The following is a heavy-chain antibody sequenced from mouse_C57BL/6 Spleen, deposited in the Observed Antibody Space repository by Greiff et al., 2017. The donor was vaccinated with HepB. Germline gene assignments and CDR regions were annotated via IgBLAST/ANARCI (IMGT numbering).Heavy chain of an antibody. Sequence: EVKVVESGEGLVKPGGSLKLSCAASGFTFSSYAISWVRQTPEKRLEWVAYISSGGDYIYYADTVKGRFTISRDNARNTLYLQMSSLKSEDTAMYYCTRGHYGSSYGRFAYWGQGTLVTVSA. CDR2: ISSGGDYI. V-gene: IGHV5-9-1*02. J-gene: IGHJ3*01. CDR1: GFTFSSYA. D-gene: IGHD1-1*01. CDR3: TRGHYGSSYGRFAY.